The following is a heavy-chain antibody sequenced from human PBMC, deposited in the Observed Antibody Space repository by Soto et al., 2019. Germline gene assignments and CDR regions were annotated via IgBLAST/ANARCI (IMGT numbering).Heavy chain of an antibody. J-gene: IGHJ4*02. CDR3: AKDQRYCSGGSCHTLGRYYFDY. CDR1: GFTFSSYA. Sequence: GGSLRLSCAASGFTFSSYAMSWVRQSPGKGLEWVSAISGSGGSTYYADSVKGRFTISRDNSKNTLYLQMNSLRAEDTAVYYCAKDQRYCSGGSCHTLGRYYFDYWGQGTPVTVS. CDR2: ISGSGGST. D-gene: IGHD2-15*01. V-gene: IGHV3-23*01.